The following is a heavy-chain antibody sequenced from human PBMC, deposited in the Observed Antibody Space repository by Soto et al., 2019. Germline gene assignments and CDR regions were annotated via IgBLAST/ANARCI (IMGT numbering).Heavy chain of an antibody. Sequence: GRSLRLSCAASGITFSKSSMNWARQAPGKGLEWVSSISRRSTYIYYADSVKGRVTITRDNAKSTLYLQMSSLRFEDTAVYYCARDFGVRGGFDYWGQGTLVTVSS. J-gene: IGHJ4*02. CDR3: ARDFGVRGGFDY. D-gene: IGHD2-8*01. CDR1: GITFSKSS. CDR2: ISRRSTYI. V-gene: IGHV3-21*01.